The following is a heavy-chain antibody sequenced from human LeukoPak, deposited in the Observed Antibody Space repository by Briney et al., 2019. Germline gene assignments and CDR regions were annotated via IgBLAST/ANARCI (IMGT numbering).Heavy chain of an antibody. CDR1: GFTLSGYW. V-gene: IGHV3-7*01. CDR2: LHADGIER. CDR3: ARGGYSFDY. Sequence: SGGSLRLSCAASGFTLSGYWMSWVRQAPGKGLEWVARLHADGIERYYVDPVKGRFTISRDNAKISLHLQMYSLRLDDTAVYYCARGGYSFDYLGQGTLVTVSS. D-gene: IGHD5-12*01. J-gene: IGHJ4*02.